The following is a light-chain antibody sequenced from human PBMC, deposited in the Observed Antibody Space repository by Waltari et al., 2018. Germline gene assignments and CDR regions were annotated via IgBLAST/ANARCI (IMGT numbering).Light chain of an antibody. CDR2: GAS. CDR3: QHYLRLPAT. CDR1: QSVSRA. J-gene: IGKJ1*01. Sequence: EIVLTQSPGTLSLSPGERATLSGRASQSVSRALAWYQQKPGQAPRLLIYGASNRATGIPDRFSGSGSGTDFSLTISSLEPEDFAVYYCQHYLRLPATFGQGTKVEIK. V-gene: IGKV3-20*01.